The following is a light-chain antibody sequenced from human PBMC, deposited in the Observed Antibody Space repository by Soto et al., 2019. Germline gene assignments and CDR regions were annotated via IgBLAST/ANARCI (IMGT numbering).Light chain of an antibody. Sequence: VVLTQSPGTLSLSPGERATLSCTTTQSISSRSLAWYQQKPGQAPRLLIYATSRRATGIPDRFGGSGSGTDFTLTITRLEPEDFAVYYCQQYGRTGTFGQGTKVEIK. CDR2: ATS. CDR1: QSISSRS. V-gene: IGKV3-20*01. J-gene: IGKJ1*01. CDR3: QQYGRTGT.